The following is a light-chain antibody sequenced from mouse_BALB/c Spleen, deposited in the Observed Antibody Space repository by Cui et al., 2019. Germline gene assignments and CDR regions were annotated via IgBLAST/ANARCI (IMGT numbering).Light chain of an antibody. CDR1: QSIGTS. V-gene: IGKV5-48*01. CDR3: QQSNSWYT. Sequence: DILLTQSPAILSVSPGERVSFSCRASQSIGTSIHWYQQRTNGSPRLLIKYASESISGIPSRFSGSGSGTDFTLSINSVESEDIADYYCQQSNSWYTFGGGTKLEIK. J-gene: IGKJ2*01. CDR2: YAS.